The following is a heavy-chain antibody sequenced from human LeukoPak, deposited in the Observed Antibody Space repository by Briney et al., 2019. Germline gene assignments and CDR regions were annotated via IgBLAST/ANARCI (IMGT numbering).Heavy chain of an antibody. CDR3: ARDGSGFDI. J-gene: IGHJ3*02. V-gene: IGHV3-30*04. Sequence: PGRSLRLSCAASGFTFSSYAMHWVRQAPGKGLEWVAVISYDGSNKYYADSVKGRFTISRDNSKNTLYLQTNSLRAEDTAVYYCARDGSGFDIWGQGTMVTVSS. D-gene: IGHD2-15*01. CDR1: GFTFSSYA. CDR2: ISYDGSNK.